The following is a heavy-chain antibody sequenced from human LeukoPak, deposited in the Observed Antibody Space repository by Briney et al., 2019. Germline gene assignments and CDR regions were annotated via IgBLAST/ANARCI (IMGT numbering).Heavy chain of an antibody. D-gene: IGHD2-15*01. V-gene: IGHV1-18*01. CDR2: ISVYNGNT. CDR3: ARGPYCSGGTCYSQYFDY. Sequence: ASVKVSCKASVYTFTSYGISWVRQAPGQGREWMGWISVYNGNTHYAQKLQGRVTMTTDTSTSTAYMELRSLRSDDTAVYYCARGPYCSGGTCYSQYFDYWGQGTLVTVSS. J-gene: IGHJ4*02. CDR1: VYTFTSYG.